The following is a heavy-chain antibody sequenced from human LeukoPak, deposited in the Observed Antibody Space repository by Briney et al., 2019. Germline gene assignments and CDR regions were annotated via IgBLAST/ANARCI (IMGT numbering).Heavy chain of an antibody. V-gene: IGHV1-2*02. J-gene: IGHJ4*02. CDR2: INPNSGCK. Sequence: ASVKVSCMACGYTFTGYYMHWVEQAPGQALEWMGWINPNSGCKNYAQKFEGRVTMTRATSITQCYLETSRLRSDQTAVHYCARATIRLDFDYWGPGTLVTASS. CDR1: GYTFTGYY. CDR3: ARATIRLDFDY. D-gene: IGHD5-12*01.